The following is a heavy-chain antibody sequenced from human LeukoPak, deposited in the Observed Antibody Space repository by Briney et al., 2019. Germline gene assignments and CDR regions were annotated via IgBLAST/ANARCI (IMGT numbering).Heavy chain of an antibody. CDR3: ARDRAMAGY. V-gene: IGHV1-3*04. CDR2: INTGNGNT. D-gene: IGHD5-18*01. CDR1: GYIFTSYP. J-gene: IGHJ4*02. Sequence: GASVKVSCKASGYIFTSYPIHWVRQAPGQRLEWMGWINTGNGNTKYSQKFEGRVTVTRDTSATAAYMELSSLRSEDTAVYYCARDRAMAGYWGQGTLVTVSS.